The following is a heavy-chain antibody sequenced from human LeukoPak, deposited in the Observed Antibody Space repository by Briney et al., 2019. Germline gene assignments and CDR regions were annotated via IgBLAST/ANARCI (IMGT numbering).Heavy chain of an antibody. CDR2: ISYGGGT. Sequence: SETLSLTCAVSGGSISSFDWSWVRQPPGKGLEWVGYISYGGGTTYNPSLKRRVSMSIDTSKNQFSLRLSSVTAADTALYYCARVGDTSGYFYYFDYWGQGTLVTVSS. V-gene: IGHV4-59*08. D-gene: IGHD3-22*01. CDR3: ARVGDTSGYFYYFDY. J-gene: IGHJ4*02. CDR1: GGSISSFD.